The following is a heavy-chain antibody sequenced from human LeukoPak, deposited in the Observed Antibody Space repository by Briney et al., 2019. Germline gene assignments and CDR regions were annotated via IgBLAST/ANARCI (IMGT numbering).Heavy chain of an antibody. CDR2: IIPISGTA. V-gene: IGHV1-69*13. CDR1: GGTFSSYA. D-gene: IGHD2-15*01. CDR3: ARDCSVVVVAATEFDYYYGMDV. Sequence: ASVKVSCKASGGTFSSYAISWVRQAPGQGLEWMGGIIPISGTANYAQKFQGRVTITADEPTSTAYMELSSLRSEDAAVYYCARDCSVVVVAATEFDYYYGMDVWGQGTTVTVSS. J-gene: IGHJ6*02.